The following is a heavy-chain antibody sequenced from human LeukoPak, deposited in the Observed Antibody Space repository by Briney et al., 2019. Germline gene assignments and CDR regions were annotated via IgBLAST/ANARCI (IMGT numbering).Heavy chain of an antibody. CDR3: ARESPFDP. CDR1: GGSISSSSYY. V-gene: IGHV4-39*02. Sequence: SETLSLTCTVSGGSISSSSYYWGWIRQPPGKGLEWIGSIYYSGSTYYNPSLKSRVTISVDTSKNQFSLKLSSVTAADTAVYYCARESPFDPWGQGTLVTVSS. CDR2: IYYSGST. J-gene: IGHJ5*02.